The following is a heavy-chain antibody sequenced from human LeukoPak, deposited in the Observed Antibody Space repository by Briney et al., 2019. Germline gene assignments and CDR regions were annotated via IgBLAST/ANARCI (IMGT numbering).Heavy chain of an antibody. Sequence: PGGSLRLSCAVSGFTLTNYVMSWVRQAPGKGLKWVSAISATTGSTSYADSVKGRFTISRDNSENTLYLQMSSLRAEDTAVYYCAEGRRGSGGYPYFDYWGQGTLVTVSS. D-gene: IGHD2-15*01. CDR1: GFTLTNYV. CDR3: AEGRRGSGGYPYFDY. CDR2: ISATTGST. V-gene: IGHV3-23*01. J-gene: IGHJ4*02.